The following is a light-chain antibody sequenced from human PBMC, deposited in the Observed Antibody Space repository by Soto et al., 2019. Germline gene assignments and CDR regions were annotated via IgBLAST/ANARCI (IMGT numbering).Light chain of an antibody. CDR3: HQTFSRPYT. V-gene: IGKV1-39*01. J-gene: IGKJ2*01. CDR2: VAS. CDR1: QSISNS. Sequence: DIQMTQSLSSLSASVGDRVTITCRASQSISNSLSWYQQKPGKAPKFLIYVASTLQSGVPSRFSGSGAETAFTLNISSLQPEDVATYYCHQTFSRPYTCGQGTKPEIK.